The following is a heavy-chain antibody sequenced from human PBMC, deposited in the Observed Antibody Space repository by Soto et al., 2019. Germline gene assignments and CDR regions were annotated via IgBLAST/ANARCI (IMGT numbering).Heavy chain of an antibody. CDR2: ISAYNGNT. Sequence: QVQLVQSGAEMKKPGASVKVSCKASGYTFTSYGISWVRQAPGQGLEWMGWISAYNGNTNYAQKLQGRVTMTTDTSTRTAYMALRSLRSDDTYVYYCARESSSSCHDYWGQGTLVSVSS. J-gene: IGHJ4*02. D-gene: IGHD6-13*01. CDR1: GYTFTSYG. CDR3: ARESSSSCHDY. V-gene: IGHV1-18*01.